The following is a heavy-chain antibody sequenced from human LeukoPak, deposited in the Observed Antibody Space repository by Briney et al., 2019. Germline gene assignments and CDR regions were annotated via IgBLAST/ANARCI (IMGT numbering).Heavy chain of an antibody. V-gene: IGHV4-59*01. Sequence: SETLSLTCSVSGGSINSYYWSWIRQPPGKGLEWIAYIHYTGSTNYHPSLKSRVTISVDTSKNHFSLNLSSVTAADTAVYYCARTPSRGGFDVWGQGTTVTVSS. CDR1: GGSINSYY. J-gene: IGHJ6*02. CDR2: IHYTGST. CDR3: ARTPSRGGFDV.